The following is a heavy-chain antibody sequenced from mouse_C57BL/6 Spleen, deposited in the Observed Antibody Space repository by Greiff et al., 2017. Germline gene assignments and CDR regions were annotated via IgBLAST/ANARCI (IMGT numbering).Heavy chain of an antibody. J-gene: IGHJ2*01. V-gene: IGHV1-72*01. CDR3: SRWRNDYYVHDY. D-gene: IGHD1-1*01. CDR1: GYTFTSSW. CDR2: IDPNSGGT. Sequence: QVQLQQPGAELVKPGASVKLSCTASGYTFTSSWMHWVKQRPGRGLEWIGRIDPNSGGTTYTEKFKSKATLTVDKPSSTAYMQLRSLTSEDSAVYYCSRWRNDYYVHDYWGQGTTLTVSS.